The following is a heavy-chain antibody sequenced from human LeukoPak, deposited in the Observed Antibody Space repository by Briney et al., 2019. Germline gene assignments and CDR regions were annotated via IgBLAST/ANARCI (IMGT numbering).Heavy chain of an antibody. J-gene: IGHJ6*04. Sequence: SETLSLTCTVSGGSFSDYYWTWIRQPPGKGLEWIGYSGSAKYNPSLKSRVTISVDTSKNQFSLKLSSVTAADTAVYYCARDQAIFGVVDVWGKGTTVTVSS. D-gene: IGHD3-3*01. V-gene: IGHV4-4*08. CDR3: ARDQAIFGVVDV. CDR2: SGSA. CDR1: GGSFSDYY.